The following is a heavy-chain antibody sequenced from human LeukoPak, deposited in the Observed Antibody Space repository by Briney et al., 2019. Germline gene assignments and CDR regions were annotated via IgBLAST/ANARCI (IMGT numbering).Heavy chain of an antibody. CDR1: GFTFSSYG. J-gene: IGHJ3*02. Sequence: GRSLRLSCAAFGFTFSSYGMHWVRQAPGKGLEWVAVIWYDGSNKYYADSVKGRFTISRDNSKYTLYLQMNSLRAEDTAVYYCAREVVVIIKDAFDIWGQGTMVTVSS. D-gene: IGHD3-22*01. V-gene: IGHV3-33*01. CDR3: AREVVVIIKDAFDI. CDR2: IWYDGSNK.